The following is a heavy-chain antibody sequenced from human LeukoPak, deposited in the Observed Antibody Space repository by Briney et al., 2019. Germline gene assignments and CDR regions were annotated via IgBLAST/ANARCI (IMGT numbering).Heavy chain of an antibody. J-gene: IGHJ4*02. CDR1: GGSISTSNYY. V-gene: IGHV4-39*07. D-gene: IGHD3-9*01. CDR3: ARDVYDILTGYYFDY. Sequence: SETLSLTCTVSGGSISTSNYYWGWIRQPPGKGLEWIGNIFYSGSTYYSPSLRSRVTISLDTSRNQFSLKLNSVTAADTAVYYCARDVYDILTGYYFDYWGQGTLVTVSS. CDR2: IFYSGST.